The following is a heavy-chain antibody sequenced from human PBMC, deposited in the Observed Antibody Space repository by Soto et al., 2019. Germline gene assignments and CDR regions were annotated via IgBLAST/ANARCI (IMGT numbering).Heavy chain of an antibody. J-gene: IGHJ3*02. CDR1: VGSISSGGYY. CDR3: ARDARILTTVTTLGAFDI. V-gene: IGHV4-31*03. Sequence: QVQLQESGPGLVKPSQTLSLTCTVSVGSISSGGYYWSWIRQHPGKGLEWIGYIYYSGSTYYNPSLKSRVTISVDTSKNQFSLKLSSVTAADTAVYYCARDARILTTVTTLGAFDIWGQGTMVTVSS. D-gene: IGHD4-17*01. CDR2: IYYSGST.